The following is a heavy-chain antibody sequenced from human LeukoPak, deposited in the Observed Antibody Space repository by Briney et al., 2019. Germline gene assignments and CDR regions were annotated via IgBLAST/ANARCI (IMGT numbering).Heavy chain of an antibody. V-gene: IGHV1-2*02. CDR1: GYTFTGYY. Sequence: ASVKVSCKASGYTFTGYYMHWVRQAPGQGLEWMGWINPNSGGTNYAQKFQGRVTMTRDTSISTAYMELSRLRSDDTAVYYCARDMMRVGTSCSYYFDYWGQGTLVTVSS. CDR2: INPNSGGT. CDR3: ARDMMRVGTSCSYYFDY. J-gene: IGHJ4*02. D-gene: IGHD2-2*01.